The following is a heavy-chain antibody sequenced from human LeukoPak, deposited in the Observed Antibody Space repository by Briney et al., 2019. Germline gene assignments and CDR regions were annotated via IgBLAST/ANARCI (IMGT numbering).Heavy chain of an antibody. V-gene: IGHV3-49*04. Sequence: PGRSLRLSCTASGFTFGDHAMSWVRQAPGKGLEWVGFIRSKTYGGTTEYAASVKGRYTISRDDSKSIAYQQMNGLKTEDTAVYYCTRGPIQEWLYDGMDVWGQGTTVSVSS. CDR1: GFTFGDHA. CDR3: TRGPIQEWLYDGMDV. CDR2: IRSKTYGGTT. J-gene: IGHJ6*02. D-gene: IGHD5-18*01.